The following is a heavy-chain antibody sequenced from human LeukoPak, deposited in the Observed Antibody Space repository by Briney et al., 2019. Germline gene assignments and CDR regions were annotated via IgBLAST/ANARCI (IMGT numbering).Heavy chain of an antibody. CDR3: VHSRGTDFDN. D-gene: IGHD1-7*01. Sequence: SGLTLVKPTQTLTLTCPFSGFSLSTSAVGVGWIRQPPGKALDWLALIYWDDDKRYSPSLKSRLTITKDTSKNQVVLTMTNMDTVDTATYYCVHSRGTDFDNWAQGTLVTVSS. J-gene: IGHJ4*02. V-gene: IGHV2-5*02. CDR1: GFSLSTSAVG. CDR2: IYWDDDK.